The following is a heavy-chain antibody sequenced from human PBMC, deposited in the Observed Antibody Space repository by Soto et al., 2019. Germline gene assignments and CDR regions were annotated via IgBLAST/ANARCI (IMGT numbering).Heavy chain of an antibody. D-gene: IGHD2-15*01. CDR3: ARDRRSGLAVVADYYYYGMDV. J-gene: IGHJ6*02. Sequence: ASVKVSCKASGGTFSSYAISWVRQAPGQGLEWMGGIIPIFGTANYAQKFQGRVTITADKSTSTAYMELSSLRSEDTAVYYCARDRRSGLAVVADYYYYGMDVWGQGTTVTVSS. V-gene: IGHV1-69*06. CDR2: IIPIFGTA. CDR1: GGTFSSYA.